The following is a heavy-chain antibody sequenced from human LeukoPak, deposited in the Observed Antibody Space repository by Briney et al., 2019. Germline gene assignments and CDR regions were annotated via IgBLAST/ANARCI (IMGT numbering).Heavy chain of an antibody. CDR2: ITWNSDRSI. CDR3: VKDKSRHSSGYYYYFDY. CDR1: GFSFDEYA. V-gene: IGHV3-9*01. Sequence: GGSRRLSCAASGFSFDEYALHWVRQAPGKGLEWVSGITWNSDRSIGYADAVKGRFTISRDNAKKSLYLQMNSLRVEDTALYFCVKDKSRHSSGYYYYFDYWGQGTLVTVSS. J-gene: IGHJ4*02. D-gene: IGHD3-22*01.